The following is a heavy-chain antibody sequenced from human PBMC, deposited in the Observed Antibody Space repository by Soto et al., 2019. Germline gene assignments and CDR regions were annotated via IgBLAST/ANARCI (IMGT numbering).Heavy chain of an antibody. CDR3: AALLGHAFDI. J-gene: IGHJ3*02. D-gene: IGHD2-15*01. V-gene: IGHV3-9*01. Sequence: SLRLSCAASGFTFDGYAMQWVRQAPGKGLEWVSGISWNSGSIGYADSVKGRFTISRDNAKNSLYLQMNSLRAEDTALYYCAALLGHAFDIWGQGTMVTVSS. CDR1: GFTFDGYA. CDR2: ISWNSGSI.